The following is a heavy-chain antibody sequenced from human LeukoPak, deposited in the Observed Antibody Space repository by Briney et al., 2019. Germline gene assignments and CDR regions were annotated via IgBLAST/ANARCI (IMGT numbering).Heavy chain of an antibody. Sequence: ASVMVSCKASGYTFTSYGISWVRQAPGQGLEWMGWISAYNGNTNYAQKLQGRVTMTTDTSTSSAYMELRSLRSDDTAVYYCARGAVVVITGYYYMDVWGKGTTVTVSS. CDR1: GYTFTSYG. D-gene: IGHD3-22*01. V-gene: IGHV1-18*01. CDR2: ISAYNGNT. J-gene: IGHJ6*03. CDR3: ARGAVVVITGYYYMDV.